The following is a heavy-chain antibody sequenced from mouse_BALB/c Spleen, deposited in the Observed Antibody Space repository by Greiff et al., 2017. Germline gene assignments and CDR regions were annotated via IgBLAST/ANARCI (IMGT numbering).Heavy chain of an antibody. V-gene: IGHV14-4*02. Sequence: VQLKQSGAELVRSGASVKLSCTASGFNIKDYYMHWVKQRPEQGLEWIGWIDPENGDTEYAPKFQGKATMTADTSSNTAYLQLSSLTSEDTAVYYCYGNYEDYAMDYWGQGTSVTVSS. CDR3: YGNYEDYAMDY. J-gene: IGHJ4*01. D-gene: IGHD2-1*01. CDR2: IDPENGDT. CDR1: GFNIKDYY.